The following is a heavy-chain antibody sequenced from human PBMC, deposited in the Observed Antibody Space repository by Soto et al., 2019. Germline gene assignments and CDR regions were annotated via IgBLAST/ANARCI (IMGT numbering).Heavy chain of an antibody. V-gene: IGHV4-59*01. CDR2: LYNTGST. Sequence: PSETLSLTCTVSGASISRYYWSWIRQSPGKGLEWIGYLYNTGSTIYNPSLKSRVTISVDTSKNQFSLKMNSVTAADTAVYYCARGGNYDILTGFPYYFDYRGQGTLVTVSS. CDR1: GASISRYY. D-gene: IGHD3-9*01. CDR3: ARGGNYDILTGFPYYFDY. J-gene: IGHJ4*02.